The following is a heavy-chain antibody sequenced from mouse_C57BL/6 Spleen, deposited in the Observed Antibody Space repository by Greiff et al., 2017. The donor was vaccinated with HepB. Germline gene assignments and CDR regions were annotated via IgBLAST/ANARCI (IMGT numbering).Heavy chain of an antibody. J-gene: IGHJ2*01. CDR3: VLYDYDGNFDY. V-gene: IGHV1-59*01. D-gene: IGHD2-4*01. CDR2: IDPSDSYT. Sequence: VQLQQPGAELVRPGTSVKLSCKASGYTFTSYWMHWVKQRPGQGLEWIGVIDPSDSYTNYNQKFKGKATLTVDTSSSTAYMQLSSLTSEDSAVYYCVLYDYDGNFDYWGQGTTLTVSS. CDR1: GYTFTSYW.